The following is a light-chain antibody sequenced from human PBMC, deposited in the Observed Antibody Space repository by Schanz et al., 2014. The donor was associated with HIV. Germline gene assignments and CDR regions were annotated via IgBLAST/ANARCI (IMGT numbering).Light chain of an antibody. CDR2: QAS. Sequence: DIHMPQSPSTLSASVGDRVTITCRASQSIGRLLAWYQQKPGRAPKLLIYQASILETGVPSRFSGSGSGTSFTLAITSLQPEDFATYYCQQSYSAPRTFGQGTKVEL. CDR3: QQSYSAPRT. CDR1: QSIGRL. J-gene: IGKJ1*01. V-gene: IGKV1-5*03.